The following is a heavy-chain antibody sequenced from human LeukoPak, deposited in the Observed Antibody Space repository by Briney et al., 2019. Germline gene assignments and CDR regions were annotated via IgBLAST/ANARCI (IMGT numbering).Heavy chain of an antibody. CDR2: INPSGGTT. CDR3: ARDYKYYYGSGSDYPFGY. Sequence: GASVKVFCKASGYSFSKYSINWVRQAPGQGLEWMGIINPSGGTTRYAQKFQGRVTMTRDTSTSTVYMEVNSLRAEDTAVFYCARDYKYYYGSGSDYPFGYWGQGTLVTVSS. D-gene: IGHD3-10*01. V-gene: IGHV1-46*01. J-gene: IGHJ4*02. CDR1: GYSFSKYS.